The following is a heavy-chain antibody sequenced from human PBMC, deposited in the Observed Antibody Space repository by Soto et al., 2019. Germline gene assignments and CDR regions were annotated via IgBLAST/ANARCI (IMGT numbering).Heavy chain of an antibody. CDR1: GFTFSSYW. CDR3: ARVEGDIVVVPAAMVPYYYYYYMDV. CDR2: IKQDGSEK. V-gene: IGHV3-7*01. Sequence: GGSLRLSCAASGFTFSSYWMSWVRQAPGKGLEWVANIKQDGSEKYYVDSVKGRFTISRDNAKNSLYLQMNSLRAEDTAVYYCARVEGDIVVVPAAMVPYYYYYYMDVWGKGTTVTVSS. D-gene: IGHD2-2*01. J-gene: IGHJ6*03.